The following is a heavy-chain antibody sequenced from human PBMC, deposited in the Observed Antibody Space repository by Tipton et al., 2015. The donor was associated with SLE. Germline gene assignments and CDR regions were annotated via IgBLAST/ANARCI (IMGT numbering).Heavy chain of an antibody. CDR2: INSLTTTI. J-gene: IGHJ4*02. CDR1: GLTFSTYG. Sequence: SLRLSCAASGLTFSTYGMTWVRQAPGKGLEWISSINSLTTTIHYADSVRGRFTISRDNAKNSVWLQMNSLRADDTAVYYCARDRGWELDYFDHWGQGTLVTVSS. V-gene: IGHV3-48*04. CDR3: ARDRGWELDYFDH. D-gene: IGHD1-26*01.